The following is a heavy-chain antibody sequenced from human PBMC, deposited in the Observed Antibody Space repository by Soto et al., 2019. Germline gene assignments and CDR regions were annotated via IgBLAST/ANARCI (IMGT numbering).Heavy chain of an antibody. V-gene: IGHV3-23*01. CDR2: ISGSGGST. CDR1: GFTFSSYA. D-gene: IGHD6-19*01. J-gene: IGHJ4*02. Sequence: EVQLLESGGGLVQPGGSLRLSCAASGFTFSSYAMSWVRQAPGKGLEWDSAISGSGGSTYYADSVKGRFTISRDNSKNTLYQQMNSLRAEDKAVYYCAKAKRYSSGWRSTSFDYWGQGTLVTGSS. CDR3: AKAKRYSSGWRSTSFDY.